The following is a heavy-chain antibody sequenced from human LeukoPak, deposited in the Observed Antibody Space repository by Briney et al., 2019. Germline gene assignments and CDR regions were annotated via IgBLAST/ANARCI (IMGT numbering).Heavy chain of an antibody. V-gene: IGHV3-7*01. CDR3: AREGAHCSSSSCYGLRAFDI. J-gene: IGHJ3*02. CDR2: IKQDGSEK. Sequence: GGSLRLSCAASGFSFSTYWMSWVRQAPGKGLAWVANIKQDGSEKYYVDSVKGRFTISRDNAKNSLYLQMNSLRAEDTAVYYCAREGAHCSSSSCYGLRAFDIWGQGTMVTVSS. CDR1: GFSFSTYW. D-gene: IGHD2-2*01.